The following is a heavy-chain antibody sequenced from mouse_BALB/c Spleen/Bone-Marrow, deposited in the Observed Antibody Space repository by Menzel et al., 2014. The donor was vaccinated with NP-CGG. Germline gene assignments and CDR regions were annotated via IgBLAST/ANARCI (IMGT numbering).Heavy chain of an antibody. CDR2: ISNGGGST. D-gene: IGHD2-3*01. Sequence: EVKLMESGGGLVKPGGSLKLSCATSGFTFSDYYMYWVRQTPEKRLEWVAYISNGGGSTYYPGTVKGRFTISRDNAKNTLYLQMSRLKSEDTAMYYCARRGWYYAMDYWGQGTSVTVSS. V-gene: IGHV5-12*02. J-gene: IGHJ4*01. CDR3: ARRGWYYAMDY. CDR1: GFTFSDYY.